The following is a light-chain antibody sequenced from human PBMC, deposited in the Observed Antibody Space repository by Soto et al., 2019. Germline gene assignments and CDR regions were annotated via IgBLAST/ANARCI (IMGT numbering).Light chain of an antibody. J-gene: IGLJ1*01. CDR1: GGDVGGYNS. Sequence: QSALTQPPSASGSPGQSVTISCTGTGGDVGGYNSVSWYQQHPGKFPRLIIYYVNKRPSWVPDRFSGSKSDNTASLTVSGLQAEDEADYYCSLYAGFNNYVFGTGTKLTV. CDR3: SLYAGFNNYV. CDR2: YVN. V-gene: IGLV2-8*01.